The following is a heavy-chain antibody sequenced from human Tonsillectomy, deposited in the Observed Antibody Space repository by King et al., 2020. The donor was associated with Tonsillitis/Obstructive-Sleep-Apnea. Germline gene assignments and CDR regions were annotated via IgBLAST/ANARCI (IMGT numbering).Heavy chain of an antibody. CDR1: GGSFSGYY. D-gene: IGHD4-23*01. CDR3: AREVRTPNFDY. J-gene: IGHJ4*02. Sequence: VQLQQWGAGLLKPSETLSLTCAVYGGSFSGYYWSWIRQPPGKGLEWIGEINHSGSTNYNPSLKSRVTISVDTSKNQFSLKLSSVTAADTAVYYCAREVRTPNFDYWGQGTLVTVSS. CDR2: INHSGST. V-gene: IGHV4-34*01.